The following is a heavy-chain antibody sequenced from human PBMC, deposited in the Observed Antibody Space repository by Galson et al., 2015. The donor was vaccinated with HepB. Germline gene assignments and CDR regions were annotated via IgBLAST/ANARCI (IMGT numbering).Heavy chain of an antibody. Sequence: SLRLSCAASGFTFSNAWMNWVRQAPGKGLEWVGRIKSEADGGTTDYAAPVKGRFSISRHDSKNTLYLQISTLRTEDTAVYYCTTDLYGSYYFDYWGQGTLVTVSS. J-gene: IGHJ4*02. CDR2: IKSEADGGTT. CDR3: TTDLYGSYYFDY. D-gene: IGHD1-26*01. CDR1: GFTFSNAW. V-gene: IGHV3-15*01.